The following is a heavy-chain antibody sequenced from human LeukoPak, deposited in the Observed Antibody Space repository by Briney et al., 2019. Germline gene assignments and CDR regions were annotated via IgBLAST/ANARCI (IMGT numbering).Heavy chain of an antibody. CDR1: GFTFSSYS. CDR2: ISSSSSTI. Sequence: PGGSLRLSCAASGFTFSSYSMNWLRQAPGKGLEWVSYISSSSSTIYYADSVKGRFTIPRDNAKNSLYLQMNSLRAEDTAVYYCARGLISSGTWFDPWGQGTLVTVSS. CDR3: ARGLISSGTWFDP. D-gene: IGHD6-19*01. V-gene: IGHV3-48*04. J-gene: IGHJ5*02.